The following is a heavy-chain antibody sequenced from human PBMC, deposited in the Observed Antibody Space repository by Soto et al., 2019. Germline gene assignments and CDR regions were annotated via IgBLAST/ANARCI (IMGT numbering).Heavy chain of an antibody. J-gene: IGHJ4*02. Sequence: GGSLRLSCAASGFTFSSYGMHWVRQAPGKGLEWVAVIWYDGSNKYYADSVKGRFTISRDNSKNTLYLQMNSLRAEDTAVYYCARVGGVMTTIRSIDFDYWGQGTLVTVSS. CDR3: ARVGGVMTTIRSIDFDY. CDR2: IWYDGSNK. V-gene: IGHV3-33*01. CDR1: GFTFSSYG. D-gene: IGHD5-12*01.